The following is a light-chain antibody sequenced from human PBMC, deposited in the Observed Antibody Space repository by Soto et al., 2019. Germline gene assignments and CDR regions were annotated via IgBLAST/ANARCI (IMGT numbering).Light chain of an antibody. Sequence: QSVLTQPASVSGSPGQSITLSCTGSSSDVGRHNYVSWYQQHPGKAPKLMTSEVSNRPSGVSIRFSGSKSGNTASLTISGLQAEDEADYYCSSFTSSKSVVFGGGTKVTVL. V-gene: IGLV2-14*01. J-gene: IGLJ2*01. CDR1: SSDVGRHNY. CDR3: SSFTSSKSVV. CDR2: EVS.